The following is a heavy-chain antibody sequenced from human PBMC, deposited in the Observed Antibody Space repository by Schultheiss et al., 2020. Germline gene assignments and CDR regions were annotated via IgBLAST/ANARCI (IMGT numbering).Heavy chain of an antibody. D-gene: IGHD3-3*01. J-gene: IGHJ6*02. CDR2: IYTSGST. V-gene: IGHV4-61*02. Sequence: SETLSLTCTVSGGSISSGSYYWSWIRQPAGKGLEWIGRIYTSGSTNYNPSLKSRVTISVDTSKNQFSLKLSSVTAADTAVYYCASVLRPSPYYYYYGMDVWGQGTTVTVSS. CDR1: GGSISSGSYY. CDR3: ASVLRPSPYYYYYGMDV.